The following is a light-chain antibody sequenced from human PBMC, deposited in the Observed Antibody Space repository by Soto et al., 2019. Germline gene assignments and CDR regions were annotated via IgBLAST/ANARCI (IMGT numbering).Light chain of an antibody. J-gene: IGLJ2*01. CDR1: SSDVGGYNY. Sequence: QPASVSGSPGQSITISCTGTSSDVGGYNYVSWYQQHPGKAPNLIIFDVSNRPSGVSNRFSGSKSGNSASLTISGLQAEDEADYYCSSYTGSNTPVVFGGGTQLTVL. CDR2: DVS. V-gene: IGLV2-14*01. CDR3: SSYTGSNTPVV.